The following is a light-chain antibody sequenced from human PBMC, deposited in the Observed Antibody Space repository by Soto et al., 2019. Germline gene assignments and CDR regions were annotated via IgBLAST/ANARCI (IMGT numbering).Light chain of an antibody. Sequence: DIQMTQSPSTLSASVGDRVTITCRASQSISSWLAWYQQKPGKAPKLLIYDASSLESGVPSRFSGSGSGPEFTLTISSLQPDDFATDYCQQYNSYWTFGQGTKVEIK. J-gene: IGKJ1*01. CDR2: DAS. CDR3: QQYNSYWT. V-gene: IGKV1-5*01. CDR1: QSISSW.